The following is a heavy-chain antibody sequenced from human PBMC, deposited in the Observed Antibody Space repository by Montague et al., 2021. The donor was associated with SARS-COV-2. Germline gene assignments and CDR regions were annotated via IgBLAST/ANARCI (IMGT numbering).Heavy chain of an antibody. Sequence: SETLSLTCAVSGESLSNYYWSWIRQSPGKGLEWIGEVYHSGKINYNPSLKSRVTISADTSKNQFSLKLSSVTTADTAVYFCARGVSSVNMVLVVIGFAYYFVYWARGTLLTVSS. CDR1: GESLSNYY. D-gene: IGHD3-22*01. CDR2: VYHSGKI. V-gene: IGHV4-34*01. CDR3: ARGVSSVNMVLVVIGFAYYFVY. J-gene: IGHJ4*02.